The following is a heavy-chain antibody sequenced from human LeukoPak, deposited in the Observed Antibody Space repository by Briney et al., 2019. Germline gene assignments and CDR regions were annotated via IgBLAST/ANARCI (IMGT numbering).Heavy chain of an antibody. CDR1: GFTFSSYA. V-gene: IGHV3-23*01. Sequence: GGSLRLSCAASGFTFSSYATNWVRQAPGKGLEWVSAISGSGGSTYYADSVKGRFTIPRDNSKNTLYLQMNSLRAEDTAVYYCAKRQGASGRIGYFDYWGQGTLVTVSS. D-gene: IGHD2-15*01. J-gene: IGHJ4*02. CDR2: ISGSGGST. CDR3: AKRQGASGRIGYFDY.